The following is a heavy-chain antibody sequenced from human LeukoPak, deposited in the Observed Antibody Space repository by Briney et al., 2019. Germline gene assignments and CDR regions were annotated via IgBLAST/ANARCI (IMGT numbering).Heavy chain of an antibody. CDR2: ISYDGSNK. CDR1: GFTFSSYA. CDR3: AAGVVIPRF. J-gene: IGHJ4*02. Sequence: GRSLRLSCAASGFTFSSYAMHWVRQAPGKGLEWVAVISYDGSNKYYADSVKGRFTIFRDNSKNTLYLQMNSLRAEDTAVYYCAAGVVIPRFRGQGTLVTVSS. D-gene: IGHD3-3*01. V-gene: IGHV3-30-3*01.